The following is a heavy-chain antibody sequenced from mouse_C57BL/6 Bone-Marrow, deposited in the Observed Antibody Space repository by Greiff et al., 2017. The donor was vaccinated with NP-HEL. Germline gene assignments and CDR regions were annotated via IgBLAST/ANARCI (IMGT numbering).Heavy chain of an antibody. V-gene: IGHV14-1*01. D-gene: IGHD1-1*02. CDR2: IDPEDGDT. CDR1: GFNIKDYY. J-gene: IGHJ3*01. CDR3: AAGLTMTFAY. Sequence: EVQLQQSGAELVRPGASVKLSCTASGFNIKDYYMHWVKQRPEQGLEWIGRIDPEDGDTDYAPKFQGKATLTADTSSNTAYLPLSSLTSEDTAVYYCAAGLTMTFAYWGQGTLVTVSA.